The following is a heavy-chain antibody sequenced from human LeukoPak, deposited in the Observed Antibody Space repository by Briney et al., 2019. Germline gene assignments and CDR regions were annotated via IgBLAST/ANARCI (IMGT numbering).Heavy chain of an antibody. CDR1: GFTFSSNF. J-gene: IGHJ4*02. V-gene: IGHV3-66*01. CDR3: AREIGRGVISPYFDS. CDR2: IYSGGRA. Sequence: GGSLRLSCAASGFTFSSNFMSWVRQAPGEGLEWVAVIYSGGRADYADSVKGRFTISRDNSRSMLYLQMKSLRPEDTAVYYRAREIGRGVISPYFDSWGQGTLVTVSS. D-gene: IGHD3-10*01.